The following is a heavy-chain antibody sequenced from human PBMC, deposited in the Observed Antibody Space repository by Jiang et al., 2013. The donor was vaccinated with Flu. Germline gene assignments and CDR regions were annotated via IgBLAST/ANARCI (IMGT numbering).Heavy chain of an antibody. J-gene: IGHJ5*02. Sequence: LLKPSETLSLTCTVSGGSINGYYWSWIRQPPGKGLEWIGYIYFSGRTDYNPSLKSRVTISGDTSKNQFSLKLTSVTAADTAVYYCARSELARFDPWGQGTLVTVSS. D-gene: IGHD1-1*01. CDR3: ARSELARFDP. CDR2: IYFSGRT. V-gene: IGHV4-59*01. CDR1: GGSINGYY.